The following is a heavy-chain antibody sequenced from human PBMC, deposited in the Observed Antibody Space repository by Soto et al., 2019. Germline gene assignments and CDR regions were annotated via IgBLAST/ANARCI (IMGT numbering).Heavy chain of an antibody. CDR2: ISFSGDRT. CDR3: AKGGGGSSWQESDY. CDR1: GFTFSSYA. V-gene: IGHV3-23*01. Sequence: GGSLRLSCAASGFTFSSYAMSWVRQAPGKGLEWVSAISFSGDRTYYADSVKGRFTISRDTPKNTLFLQMNSLGAEDTAVYYCAKGGGGSSWQESDYWGQGTLVTVSS. D-gene: IGHD6-13*01. J-gene: IGHJ4*02.